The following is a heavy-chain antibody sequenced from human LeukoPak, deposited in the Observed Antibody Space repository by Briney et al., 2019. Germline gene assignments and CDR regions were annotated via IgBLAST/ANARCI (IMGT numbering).Heavy chain of an antibody. CDR2: ISSSSSYI. CDR3: ARDFDSETTVNGLYWFDP. D-gene: IGHD4-11*01. Sequence: GGSLRLSCAASGFTLTSLAMHWARQAPGKGLEWVSSISSSSSYIYYADSVKGRFTISRDNAKNSLYLQMNSLRAEDTAVYYCARDFDSETTVNGLYWFDPWGQGTLVAVSS. J-gene: IGHJ5*02. CDR1: GFTLTSLA. V-gene: IGHV3-21*01.